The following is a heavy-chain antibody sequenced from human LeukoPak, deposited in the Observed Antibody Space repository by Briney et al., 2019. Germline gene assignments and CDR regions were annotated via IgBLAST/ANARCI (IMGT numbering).Heavy chain of an antibody. J-gene: IGHJ6*02. D-gene: IGHD5-12*01. CDR2: IYYSGST. CDR3: ARTGSGRDYYGMDV. CDR1: GGSISGAY. Sequence: SKTLSLTCSVSGGSISGAYWSRFRQAPGKGLEWIGYIYYSGSTDYNPSLESRVTISIDTSKNHFSLNLTAVTAADTAIYYCARTGSGRDYYGMDVWGQGTSVTVSS. V-gene: IGHV4-59*01.